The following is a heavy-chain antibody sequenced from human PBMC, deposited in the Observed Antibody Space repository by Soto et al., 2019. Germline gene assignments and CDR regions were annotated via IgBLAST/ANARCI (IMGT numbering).Heavy chain of an antibody. V-gene: IGHV3-66*01. CDR2: IYSGGAT. D-gene: IGHD1-1*01. J-gene: IGHJ4*02. CDR3: ARDGTYNWV. CDR1: GFTVSNNY. Sequence: EVQLVESGGGLVQPGGSLRLSCAASGFTVSNNYMSWVRQAPGKGLEWVSLIYSGGATYYADSVKGRFTISRDNSKNTLYLQMHSLRAEDTAVYYCARDGTYNWVGGQGILVTVSS.